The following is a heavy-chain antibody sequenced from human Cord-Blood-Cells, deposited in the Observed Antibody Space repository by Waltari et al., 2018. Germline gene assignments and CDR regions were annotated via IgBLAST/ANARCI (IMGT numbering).Heavy chain of an antibody. J-gene: IGHJ3*02. D-gene: IGHD3-10*01. V-gene: IGHV1-18*01. CDR2: VSADNRNT. CDR1: GYTFTSYG. Sequence: QVQLVQSGAEVKKPGASVKVSCKASGYTFTSYGISWVRQAPGQGLEWMGWVSADNRNTNYAQKFQGRVTMTTDTATSTAYMELRSLSSDDTAVYYCAGEVGEMGAFDIWGQGTMVTVSS. CDR3: AGEVGEMGAFDI.